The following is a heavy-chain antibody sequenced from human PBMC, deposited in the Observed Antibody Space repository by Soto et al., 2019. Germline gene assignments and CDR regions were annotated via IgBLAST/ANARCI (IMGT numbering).Heavy chain of an antibody. Sequence: PGGSLRLSXAASGFTFSSYAMSWVRQAPGKGLEWVSAISGSGGSTYYADSVKGRFTISRDNSKNTLYLQMNSLRAEDTAVYYCAKDPRPMEWFDPWGQGTLVTVSS. D-gene: IGHD3-10*01. CDR1: GFTFSSYA. J-gene: IGHJ5*02. V-gene: IGHV3-23*01. CDR3: AKDPRPMEWFDP. CDR2: ISGSGGST.